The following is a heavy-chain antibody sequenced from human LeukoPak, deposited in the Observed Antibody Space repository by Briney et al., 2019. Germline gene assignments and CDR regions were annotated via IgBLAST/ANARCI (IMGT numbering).Heavy chain of an antibody. CDR2: ISGSSSYI. D-gene: IGHD6-13*01. V-gene: IGHV3-21*01. Sequence: GGSLRLSCAASGFTFSRYSMNWVRQAPGKGLEWVSSISGSSSYIYYADSVKGRFTISRDNAKNSLYLQMNSLRAEDTAVYYCAREEFSSWYLWGQGTLVTVSS. J-gene: IGHJ5*02. CDR1: GFTFSRYS. CDR3: AREEFSSWYL.